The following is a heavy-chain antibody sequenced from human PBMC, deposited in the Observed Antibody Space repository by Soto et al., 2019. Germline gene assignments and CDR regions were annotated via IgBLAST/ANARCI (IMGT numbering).Heavy chain of an antibody. D-gene: IGHD2-8*01. CDR3: AREKSCTNCVCYFYAFES. V-gene: IGHV4-31*03. CDR1: GGSISSGGYY. J-gene: IGHJ3*02. CDR2: IYYSGST. Sequence: PSETLSLTCTVSGGSISSGGYYWSWIRQHPGKGLEWIGCIYYSGSTYYNPSLKSRVTISVDTSKNQFSLKLSSVTAADTAVYYCAREKSCTNCVCYFYAFESRGQGTMVTVSS.